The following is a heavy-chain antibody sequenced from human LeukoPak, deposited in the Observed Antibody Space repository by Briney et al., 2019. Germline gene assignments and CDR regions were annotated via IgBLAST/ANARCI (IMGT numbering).Heavy chain of an antibody. CDR3: ARVGSSGWYVHATLDF. V-gene: IGHV1-2*02. CDR2: INPSNGNT. Sequence: ASVKVSCKASGYTFSDYYIHWVRQAPGQGLEWMAWINPSNGNTNYAQKFQGRVTMTMDTSISTVYMELTRLISDDTAVYYCARVGSSGWYVHATLDFWGRGTRVTVSA. J-gene: IGHJ4*02. CDR1: GYTFSDYY. D-gene: IGHD6-19*01.